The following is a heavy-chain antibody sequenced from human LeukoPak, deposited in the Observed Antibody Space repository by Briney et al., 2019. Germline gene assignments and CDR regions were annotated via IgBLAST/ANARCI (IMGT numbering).Heavy chain of an antibody. D-gene: IGHD2-15*01. CDR2: MYMSGAT. CDR1: GFPISSHSY. J-gene: IGHJ5*02. Sequence: SETLSLTCGVSGFPISSHSYWGWVRQPPGKAPEWIGRMYMSGATNFNPSLKSRVTMSVDKSKNQFFLKLTSVTAADTAVYYCARDRAGYLNWFDPWGQGTLVTVSS. V-gene: IGHV4-38-2*02. CDR3: ARDRAGYLNWFDP.